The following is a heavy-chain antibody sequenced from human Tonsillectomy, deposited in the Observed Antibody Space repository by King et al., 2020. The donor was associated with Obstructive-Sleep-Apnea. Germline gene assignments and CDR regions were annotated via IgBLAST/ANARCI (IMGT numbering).Heavy chain of an antibody. J-gene: IGHJ4*02. Sequence: VQLVQSGGGLVQPGGSLRLSCAVSGFTFSSYAMSWVRQIPGKGLEWVSAISGGGGNTYYADSVKGRFTIYRDNPKNTLYLQMNSLRAEDTAVYYCAKDCYYDSSGYGLGFDYWGEGTLVTVSS. V-gene: IGHV3-23*04. CDR1: GFTFSSYA. D-gene: IGHD3-22*01. CDR2: ISGGGGNT. CDR3: AKDCYYDSSGYGLGFDY.